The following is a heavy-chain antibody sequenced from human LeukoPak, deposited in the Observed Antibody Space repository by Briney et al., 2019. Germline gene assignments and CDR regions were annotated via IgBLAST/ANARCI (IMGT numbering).Heavy chain of an antibody. CDR3: ATSQRITMVRGPTNN. V-gene: IGHV1-24*01. CDR1: GYTLTELS. CDR2: FDPEDGET. D-gene: IGHD3-10*01. Sequence: ASVTVSCKVSGYTLTELSMHWVRQAPGKGLEWMGGFDPEDGETIYAQKFQGRVTMTEDTSTDTAYMELSSLRSEDTAVYYCATSQRITMVRGPTNNWGQGTLVTVSS. J-gene: IGHJ4*02.